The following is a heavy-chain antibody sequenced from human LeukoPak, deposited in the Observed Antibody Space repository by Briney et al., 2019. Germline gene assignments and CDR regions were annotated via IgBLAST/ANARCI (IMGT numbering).Heavy chain of an antibody. D-gene: IGHD1-26*01. CDR2: FDPEDGET. J-gene: IGHJ4*02. V-gene: IGHV1-24*01. Sequence: ASVKVSCKVSGYTLTELSMHWVRQAPGKGLEWMGGFDPEDGETIYAQKFQGRVTMTEDTSTDTAYMELSSLRSEDTAVYYCATDSGSGWELFSPFDYRGQGTLVTVS. CDR3: ATDSGSGWELFSPFDY. CDR1: GYTLTELS.